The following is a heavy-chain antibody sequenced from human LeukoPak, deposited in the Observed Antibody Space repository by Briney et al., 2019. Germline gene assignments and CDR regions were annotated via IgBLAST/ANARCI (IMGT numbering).Heavy chain of an antibody. V-gene: IGHV4-59*12. CDR3: ARADGDRSNWFDP. D-gene: IGHD4-17*01. Sequence: SETLSLTCTVSGGSISSYYWSWIRQPPGKGLEWIGYIYYSGSTNYNPSLKSRVTMSVATSKNQFSLKLSSVPAADTAVYYCARADGDRSNWFDPWGQGTLVTVSS. J-gene: IGHJ5*02. CDR1: GGSISSYY. CDR2: IYYSGST.